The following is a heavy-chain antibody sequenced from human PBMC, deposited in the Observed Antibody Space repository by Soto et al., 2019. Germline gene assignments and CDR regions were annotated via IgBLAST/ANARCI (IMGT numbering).Heavy chain of an antibody. CDR2: IYWDDDK. V-gene: IGHV2-5*02. D-gene: IGHD3-16*02. J-gene: IGHJ4*02. CDR3: AHRGSDTFVNY. Sequence: QITLKESGPTLVKSTQTLTLTCTFSGFSISTNGVGVGWILQPPGKALEWLALIYWDDDKSYRPSLKSRLTITKDTSKNQVVLTMTNMDPVDTATYFCAHRGSDTFVNYWGQGTLVTVSS. CDR1: GFSISTNGVG.